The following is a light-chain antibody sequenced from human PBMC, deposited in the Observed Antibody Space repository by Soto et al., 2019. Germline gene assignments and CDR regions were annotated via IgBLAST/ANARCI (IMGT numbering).Light chain of an antibody. CDR3: QAYDYSLTAFV. CDR2: GNR. V-gene: IGLV1-40*01. CDR1: NSNLGSGYD. J-gene: IGLJ3*02. Sequence: QSVLTQPPSVSGAPGQRVTISCTANNSNLGSGYDVHWYQQLPGAAPKLVIFGNRNRPSGVPERFSGSKSGTSASLAITGLQAEDEADYYCQAYDYSLTAFVFGGGTKLTVL.